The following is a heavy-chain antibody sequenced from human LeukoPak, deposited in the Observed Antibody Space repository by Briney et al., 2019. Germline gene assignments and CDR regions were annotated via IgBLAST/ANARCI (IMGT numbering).Heavy chain of an antibody. CDR3: ALAGATEYYFDY. CDR1: GYTFTSYA. Sequence: SVKVSCKASGYTFTSYAISWVRQAPGQGLEWMGRIIPILGIANYAQKFQGRVTITADKSTSTAYMELSSLRSEDTAVYYCALAGATEYYFDYWGQGTLVTVSS. J-gene: IGHJ4*02. D-gene: IGHD1-14*01. CDR2: IIPILGIA. V-gene: IGHV1-69*04.